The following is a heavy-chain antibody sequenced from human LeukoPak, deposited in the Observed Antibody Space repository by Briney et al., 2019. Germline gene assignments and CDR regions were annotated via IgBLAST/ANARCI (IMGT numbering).Heavy chain of an antibody. Sequence: GGSLRLSCSASGFNIGDYATSWVRQAPGKGLEWVGFIKTKPSGEALQHAASVEGRFIVSRDDSKGIAYLQMNSLRTEDTAVYYCTREEGHKSPYSGQGTQVTVSS. CDR1: GFNIGDYA. J-gene: IGHJ4*02. CDR3: TREEGHKSPY. CDR2: IKTKPSGEAL. V-gene: IGHV3-49*04.